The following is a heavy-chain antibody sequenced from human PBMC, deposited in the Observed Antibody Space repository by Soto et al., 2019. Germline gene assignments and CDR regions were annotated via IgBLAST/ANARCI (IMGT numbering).Heavy chain of an antibody. D-gene: IGHD2-21*02. CDR1: GDAISGGDDY. J-gene: IGHJ4*02. CDR3: ARGCRGGDCFCDF. V-gene: IGHV4-30-4*01. Sequence: PSETLSLTCTVSGDAISGGDDYWNWIRQSPGKGLEWIGYIYYRGNTYYNPALRSRLTLSVDTSKNQFSLNLRSLTAADTAAYYCARGCRGGDCFCDFWGQVTWIAFAS. CDR2: IYYRGNT.